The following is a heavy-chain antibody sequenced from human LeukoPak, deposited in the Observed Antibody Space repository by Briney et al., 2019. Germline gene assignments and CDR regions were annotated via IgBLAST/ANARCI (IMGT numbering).Heavy chain of an antibody. Sequence: GGFLRLSCAASGFSFSTHALPWVRQAPGKGLEWVALISNDGSNQHYVSSVKGRFTISRDISNSTLFLQMHRLRTDDTAVYYCARQGSSLGYQHNFLDVWGKGTPVTVSS. CDR2: ISNDGSNQ. V-gene: IGHV3-30*01. CDR1: GFSFSTHA. D-gene: IGHD6-25*01. CDR3: ARQGSSLGYQHNFLDV. J-gene: IGHJ6*04.